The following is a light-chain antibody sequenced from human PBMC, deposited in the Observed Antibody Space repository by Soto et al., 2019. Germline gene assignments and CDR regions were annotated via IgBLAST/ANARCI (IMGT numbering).Light chain of an antibody. CDR2: GAS. CDR1: QRIDNF. CDR3: QQRYKTSLSS. Sequence: DIQMTQSPYFLSASVGDRVTITCRASQRIDNFLNWYQQKPGKAPKLLIYGASSLQSGVPSRFSGSVSGTDFTLTITSLQPEDSATYHCQQRYKTSLSSFGQGTKVEIK. J-gene: IGKJ2*01. V-gene: IGKV1-39*01.